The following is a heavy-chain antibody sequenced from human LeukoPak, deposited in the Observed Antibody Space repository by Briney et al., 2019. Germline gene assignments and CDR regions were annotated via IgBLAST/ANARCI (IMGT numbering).Heavy chain of an antibody. V-gene: IGHV3-53*01. Sequence: PGGSLRLSCTVSGFTVSSNSMSWVRQAPGKGLEWVSFIYSDNTHYSDSVKGRFTISRDNSKNTLYLQMNSLRAEDTAVYYCAREGGIAAANYFDYWGQGTLVTVSS. D-gene: IGHD6-13*01. CDR3: AREGGIAAANYFDY. CDR1: GFTVSSNS. J-gene: IGHJ4*02. CDR2: IYSDNT.